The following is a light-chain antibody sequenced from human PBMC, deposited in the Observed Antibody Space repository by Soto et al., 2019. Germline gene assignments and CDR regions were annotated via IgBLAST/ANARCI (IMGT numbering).Light chain of an antibody. CDR2: EVS. V-gene: IGLV2-14*01. CDR3: SSYSSSNTPYV. Sequence: QSVLTHPASVSGSPGQSMTISCTGTSSDVGGYRYVSWFQQHPGKAPKLMIYEVSNRPSGVSIRFSGSKSGNTASLTISGLQAEDEADYYCSSYSSSNTPYVLGTGTKVTVL. J-gene: IGLJ1*01. CDR1: SSDVGGYRY.